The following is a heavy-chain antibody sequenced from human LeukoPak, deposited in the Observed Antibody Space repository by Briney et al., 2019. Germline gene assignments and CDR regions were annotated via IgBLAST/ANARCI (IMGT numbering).Heavy chain of an antibody. V-gene: IGHV1-69*13. CDR1: GGTFSSYA. Sequence: ASVKVSCKASGGTFSSYAISWVRQAPGQGLEWMGGIVPIFGTANYAQKFQGRVTITADESTSTAYMELSSLRSEDTAVYYCARDFCSTSCNLGYWGQGTLVTVSS. CDR2: IVPIFGTA. D-gene: IGHD2-2*01. CDR3: ARDFCSTSCNLGY. J-gene: IGHJ4*02.